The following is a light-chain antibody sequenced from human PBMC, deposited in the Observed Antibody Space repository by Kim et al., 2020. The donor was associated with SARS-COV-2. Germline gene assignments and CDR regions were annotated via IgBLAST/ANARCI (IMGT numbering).Light chain of an antibody. CDR3: QQYGNSPPWT. Sequence: EVVLTQSPGTLSLSPGERATLSCRASQSISSSFLAWYQQKPGQAPRPLIYGASNRATGIPDKFSGSGSGTDFTLTIGRLEPEDSAVYYCQQYGNSPPWTFGPGTKVDIK. CDR1: QSISSSF. V-gene: IGKV3-20*01. J-gene: IGKJ1*01. CDR2: GAS.